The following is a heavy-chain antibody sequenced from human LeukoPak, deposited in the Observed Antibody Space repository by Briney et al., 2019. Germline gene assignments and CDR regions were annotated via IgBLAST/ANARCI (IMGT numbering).Heavy chain of an antibody. CDR2: SGAAT. Sequence: GGSLRLSCGASGFSISNSVVSWVRQAPGKGLEWVSGSGAATYYADSVKGRFTISRDNSKNTLYLQMNSLRTEDTAVYYCAKVSDGIAVAVPIDYWGQGTLVTVSS. D-gene: IGHD6-19*01. J-gene: IGHJ4*02. CDR3: AKVSDGIAVAVPIDY. V-gene: IGHV3-23*01. CDR1: GFSISNSV.